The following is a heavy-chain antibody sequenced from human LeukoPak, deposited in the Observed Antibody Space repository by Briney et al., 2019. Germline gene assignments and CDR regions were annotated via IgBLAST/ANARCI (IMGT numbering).Heavy chain of an antibody. D-gene: IGHD3-3*01. CDR3: ARDHLANLASRLFDP. CDR2: IHHSGRT. V-gene: IGHV4-38-2*02. Sequence: NPSETLSLTCTVSGYSISSGYYWGWIRQPPGKGLEWIGSIHHSGRTYYNPSLKSRVTISVDTSKNQFSLKLSSVTAADTAVYYCARDHLANLASRLFDPWGQGTLVTVSS. J-gene: IGHJ5*02. CDR1: GYSISSGYY.